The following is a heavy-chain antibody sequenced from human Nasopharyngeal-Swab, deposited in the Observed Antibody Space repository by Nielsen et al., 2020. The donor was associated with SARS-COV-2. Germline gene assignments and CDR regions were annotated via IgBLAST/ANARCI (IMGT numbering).Heavy chain of an antibody. CDR1: GFIFSTYT. J-gene: IGHJ4*02. D-gene: IGHD6-19*01. Sequence: GESLKISCAASGFIFSTYTMNWVRQVPGKGLEWLSSIRSSTSYIYYADSVKGRFTISRGNAKNSLYLQMNSLRTEDTAVYYCATSGYSSGWIFWGQGTLVTVSS. CDR2: IRSSTSYI. CDR3: ATSGYSSGWIF. V-gene: IGHV3-21*01.